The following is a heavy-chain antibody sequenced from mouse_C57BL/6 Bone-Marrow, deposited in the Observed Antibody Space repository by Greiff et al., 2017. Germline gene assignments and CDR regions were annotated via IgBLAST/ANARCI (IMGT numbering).Heavy chain of an antibody. J-gene: IGHJ1*03. Sequence: VQLQQPGAELVMPGASVKLSCKASGYTFTSYWMHWVKQRPGQGLEWIGELDPSYSYTNYNQKFKGKSTLTVDTSSSTSYMLLSILAAEDSAVYYCARSDCYLYWYFDVWGTGTTVTVSS. D-gene: IGHD2-3*01. CDR1: GYTFTSYW. V-gene: IGHV1-69*01. CDR3: ARSDCYLYWYFDV. CDR2: LDPSYSYT.